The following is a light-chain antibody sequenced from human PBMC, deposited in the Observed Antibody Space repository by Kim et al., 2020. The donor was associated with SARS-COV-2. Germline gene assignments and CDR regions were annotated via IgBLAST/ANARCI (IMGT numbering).Light chain of an antibody. CDR2: SNV. V-gene: IGLV1-44*01. CDR1: SSNIGSNP. J-gene: IGLJ3*02. Sequence: QRVTISCSGSSSNIGSNPGNWYQQIPGSAPKLLIYSNVERPSGVPDRVSGSKSGTSASLAISGLQSEDEADYHCAAWDDSLNGYWVFGGGTQLTVL. CDR3: AAWDDSLNGYWV.